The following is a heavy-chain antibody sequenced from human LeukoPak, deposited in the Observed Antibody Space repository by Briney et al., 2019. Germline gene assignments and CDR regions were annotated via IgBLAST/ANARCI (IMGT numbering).Heavy chain of an antibody. J-gene: IGHJ4*02. D-gene: IGHD6-13*01. CDR1: GFTFSSYA. CDR2: ISGSGGST. CDR3: ANQRPYSSSVDY. Sequence: GRSLRLSCAASGFTFSSYAMSWVRHAPGKGLEWVSAISGSGGSTYYADSVKGRFTISRDNSKNTLYLQMNSLRAEDTAVYYCANQRPYSSSVDYWGQGTLVTVSS. V-gene: IGHV3-23*01.